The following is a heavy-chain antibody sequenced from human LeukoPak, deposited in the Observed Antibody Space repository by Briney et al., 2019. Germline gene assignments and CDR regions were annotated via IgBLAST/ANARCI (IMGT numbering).Heavy chain of an antibody. CDR2: IYYSGST. J-gene: IGHJ2*01. V-gene: IGHV4-31*03. Sequence: SQTLSLTCTVSGGSISSGGYYWSWIRQHPGKGLEWIGYIYYSGSTHYNPSLKSRVTISVDTSKNQFSLKLSSVTAADTAVHYCARSTTTVTWWFDLWGRGTLVTVSS. CDR1: GGSISSGGYY. D-gene: IGHD4-17*01. CDR3: ARSTTTVTWWFDL.